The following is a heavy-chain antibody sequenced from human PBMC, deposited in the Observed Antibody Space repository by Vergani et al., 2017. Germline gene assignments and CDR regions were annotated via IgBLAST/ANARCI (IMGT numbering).Heavy chain of an antibody. Sequence: QVQLVQSGAEVKKPGASVKVSCKASGGTFSSYAISWVRQAPGQGLEWMGGIIPIFGTANYAQKFQGRVTITADESTSTAYMELSSLRSEDTAVYYCAREGTDGSRPPRVYYDSPRGFDPWGQGTLVTASS. CDR3: AREGTDGSRPPRVYYDSPRGFDP. D-gene: IGHD3-9*01. CDR1: GGTFSSYA. J-gene: IGHJ5*02. CDR2: IIPIFGTA. V-gene: IGHV1-69*01.